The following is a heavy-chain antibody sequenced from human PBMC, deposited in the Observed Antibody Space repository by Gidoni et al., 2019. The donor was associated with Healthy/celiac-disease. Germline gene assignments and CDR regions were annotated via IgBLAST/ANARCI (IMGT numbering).Heavy chain of an antibody. Sequence: QVQLQESGPGLVKPSETLSLTCTVSGGSISSYYWSWIRQPAGKGLAWIGRIYTSGSTNYNPSLKSRGTMSVDTSKNQFSRKLSSVTAADTAVYYCARGSYSSGWYPTDYYYYGMDVWGQGTTVTVSS. D-gene: IGHD6-19*01. CDR2: IYTSGST. V-gene: IGHV4-4*07. CDR1: GGSISSYY. CDR3: ARGSYSSGWYPTDYYYYGMDV. J-gene: IGHJ6*02.